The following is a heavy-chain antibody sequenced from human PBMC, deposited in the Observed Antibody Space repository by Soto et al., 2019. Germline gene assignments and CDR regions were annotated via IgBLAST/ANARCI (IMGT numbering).Heavy chain of an antibody. V-gene: IGHV3-23*01. J-gene: IGHJ6*02. Sequence: GGSLRLSCAASGFPFSSYGMNWVRQAPGKGLEWVSAISGSDGTTHYADSVRGRFTISRDNSKNTAYLQMNSLKTEDTAVYYCTSSYYYASSGPPDGMAVWGQGTRVTVSS. CDR1: GFPFSSYG. CDR3: TSSYYYASSGPPDGMAV. CDR2: ISGSDGTT. D-gene: IGHD3-22*01.